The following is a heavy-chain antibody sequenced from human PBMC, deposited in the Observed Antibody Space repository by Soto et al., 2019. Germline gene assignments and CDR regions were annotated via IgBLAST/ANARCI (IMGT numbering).Heavy chain of an antibody. CDR3: APDPDGQWLVRLSFDY. D-gene: IGHD6-19*01. Sequence: GGSLRLSCAASGFTFSSYAMSWVRQAPGKGLEWVSAISGSGGSTYYADSVKGRFTISRDNSKNTLYLQMNSLGAEDTAVYYCAPDPDGQWLVRLSFDYWGQGTLVTVSS. CDR2: ISGSGGST. V-gene: IGHV3-23*01. J-gene: IGHJ4*02. CDR1: GFTFSSYA.